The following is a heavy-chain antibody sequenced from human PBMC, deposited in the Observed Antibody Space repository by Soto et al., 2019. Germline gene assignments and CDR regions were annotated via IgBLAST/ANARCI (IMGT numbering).Heavy chain of an antibody. V-gene: IGHV3-30-3*01. Sequence: QVQLVESGGGVVQPGRSLRLSCAASGFTFSSYAMHWVRQAPGKGLEWVAVISYDGSNKYYADSVKGRFTISRDNSKNTLYLKMNSLRAEDTAVYYCARLAPHCSSTSCYADLDYWGQGTLVTVSS. D-gene: IGHD2-2*01. CDR3: ARLAPHCSSTSCYADLDY. J-gene: IGHJ4*02. CDR1: GFTFSSYA. CDR2: ISYDGSNK.